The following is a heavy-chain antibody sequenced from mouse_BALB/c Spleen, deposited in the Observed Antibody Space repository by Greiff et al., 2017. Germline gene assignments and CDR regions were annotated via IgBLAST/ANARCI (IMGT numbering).Heavy chain of an antibody. CDR1: GYAFTNYL. V-gene: IGHV1-54*01. Sequence: QVQLQQSGAELVRPGTSVKVSCKASGYAFTNYLIEWVKQRPGQGLEWIGVINPGSGGTNYNEKFKGKATLTADKSSSTAYMQLSSLTSEDSAVYYCARGGSWDVYYAMDYWGQGTSVTVSS. J-gene: IGHJ4*01. CDR3: ARGGSWDVYYAMDY. D-gene: IGHD4-1*01. CDR2: INPGSGGT.